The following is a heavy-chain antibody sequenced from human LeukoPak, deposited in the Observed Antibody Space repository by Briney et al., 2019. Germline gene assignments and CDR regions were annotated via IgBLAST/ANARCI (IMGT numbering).Heavy chain of an antibody. Sequence: AETLSLTCAVYGGSFSGYYWSWIRQPPGKGLEWIGEINHSGSTNYNPSLKSRVTISVDTSKNQFSLKLSSVTAADTAVYYCARGLFRIAARPDRYYYYYYMDVWGKGTTVTVSS. V-gene: IGHV4-34*01. CDR3: ARGLFRIAARPDRYYYYYYMDV. D-gene: IGHD6-6*01. J-gene: IGHJ6*03. CDR2: INHSGST. CDR1: GGSFSGYY.